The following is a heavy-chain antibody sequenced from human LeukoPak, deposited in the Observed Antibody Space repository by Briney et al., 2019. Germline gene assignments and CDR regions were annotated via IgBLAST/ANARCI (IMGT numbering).Heavy chain of an antibody. CDR3: ARLGDRRYFDWSSHFDY. Sequence: KSGESLKISCKGSGYSFTSYWIGWVRQMPAKGLEWRGIIYPGDSDTRYSPSFQGQVTISADKSISSAYLHWSSLKASDTAIYYCARLGDRRYFDWSSHFDYWGQGTLVTVSS. CDR2: IYPGDSDT. CDR1: GYSFTSYW. J-gene: IGHJ4*02. V-gene: IGHV5-51*01. D-gene: IGHD3-9*01.